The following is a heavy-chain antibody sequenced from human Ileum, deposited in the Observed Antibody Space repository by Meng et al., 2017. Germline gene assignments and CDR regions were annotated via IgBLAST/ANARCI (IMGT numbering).Heavy chain of an antibody. V-gene: IGHV6-1*01. CDR3: ARDGGAAPDYFDY. J-gene: IGHJ4*02. CDR2: TYYRSKWYN. CDR1: GDSVSSNSAA. Sequence: QVQLQQSGPGLAMPSQTLSLSCAISGDSVSSNSAAWNWIRQSPSRGLEWLGRTYYRSKWYNNYAVSVRSRISINPDTSKNQFSLQLNSVTPEDTAVYYCARDGGAAPDYFDYWGQGTLVTVSS. D-gene: IGHD3-16*01.